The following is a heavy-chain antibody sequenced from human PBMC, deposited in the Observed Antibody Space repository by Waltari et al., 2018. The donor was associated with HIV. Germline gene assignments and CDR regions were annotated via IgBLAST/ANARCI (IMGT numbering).Heavy chain of an antibody. Sequence: EVRLVESGGGLVQPGGSLRLSCAASGFTFSSSWMTWVGQAPGKGLEWVANRKEDGSEIHYVDSVKGRFTISRDNAKNSRYLQMNSLRAEDTAVYYCARRQQLTDWGQGTLVTVSS. D-gene: IGHD6-13*01. CDR3: ARRQQLTD. V-gene: IGHV3-7*01. CDR1: GFTFSSSW. J-gene: IGHJ4*02. CDR2: RKEDGSEI.